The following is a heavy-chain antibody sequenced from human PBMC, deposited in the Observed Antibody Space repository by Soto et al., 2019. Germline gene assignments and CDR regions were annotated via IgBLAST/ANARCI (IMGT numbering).Heavy chain of an antibody. D-gene: IGHD2-2*01. CDR1: GFTFSSYW. CDR3: ARVPPRTIAPAAIFDY. CDR2: INSDGSST. Sequence: GWSLRLSCAASGFTFSSYWMHWVRQAPGKGLVWVSLINSDGSSTSYADSVKGRFTISRDNAKNTLYLQMNSLRAEDTAVYYCARVPPRTIAPAAIFDYPGQGTLVIVSS. V-gene: IGHV3-74*01. J-gene: IGHJ4*02.